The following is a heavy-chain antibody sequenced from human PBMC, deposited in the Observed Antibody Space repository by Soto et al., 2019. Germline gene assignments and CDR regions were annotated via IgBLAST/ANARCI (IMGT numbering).Heavy chain of an antibody. V-gene: IGHV3-23*01. CDR3: AKDTAAARDFDY. CDR1: GFTFSSYA. D-gene: IGHD6-13*01. CDR2: ISGSGGST. Sequence: GGSLRLSCAASGFTFSSYAMSWVRQAPGKGLEWVSAISGSGGSTYYADSVKGRFTISRDNTKNTLYLQMNSLRAEDTAVYYCAKDTAAARDFDYWGQGTLVTVSS. J-gene: IGHJ4*02.